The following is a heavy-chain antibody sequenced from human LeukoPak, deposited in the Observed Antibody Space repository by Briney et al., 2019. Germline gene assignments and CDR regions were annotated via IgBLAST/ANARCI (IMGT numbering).Heavy chain of an antibody. CDR2: IYYSGST. CDR3: AGDYGDYVPRY. D-gene: IGHD4-17*01. Sequence: SETLSLTCTVSGGSISSYYWSWIRQPPGKGLEWIGYIYYSGSTNYNPSLKSRVTISVDTSKDQFSLKLSSVTAADTAVYYCAGDYGDYVPRYWGQGTLVTVSS. V-gene: IGHV4-59*13. CDR1: GGSISSYY. J-gene: IGHJ4*02.